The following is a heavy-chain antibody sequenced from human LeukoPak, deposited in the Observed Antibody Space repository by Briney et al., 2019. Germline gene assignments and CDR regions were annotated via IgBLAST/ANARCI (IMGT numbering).Heavy chain of an antibody. Sequence: GASVKVSCKASGYTFTTFYVHWVRQAPGQGLEWMGMIRPSDGSTRYAEKFQGRVTMTRDTSTSTVYMEVSRLRSEDTAVYYCASTGPTVQYFDSWGQAALVTVSS. J-gene: IGHJ4*02. CDR1: GYTFTTFY. CDR2: IRPSDGST. V-gene: IGHV1-46*01. CDR3: ASTGPTVQYFDS. D-gene: IGHD4-11*01.